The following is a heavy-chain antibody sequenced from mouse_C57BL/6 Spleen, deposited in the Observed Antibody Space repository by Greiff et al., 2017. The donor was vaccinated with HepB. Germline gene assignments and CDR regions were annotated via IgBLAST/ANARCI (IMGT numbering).Heavy chain of an antibody. V-gene: IGHV1-64*01. CDR1: GYTFTSYW. CDR2: IHPNSGST. Sequence: QVQLKQSGAELVKPGASVKLSCKASGYTFTSYWMHWVKQRPGQGLEWIGMIHPNSGSTNYNEKFKSKATLTVDKSSSTAYMQLSSLTSEDSAVYYCANYDGYYYAMDYWGQGTSVTVSS. D-gene: IGHD2-4*01. J-gene: IGHJ4*01. CDR3: ANYDGYYYAMDY.